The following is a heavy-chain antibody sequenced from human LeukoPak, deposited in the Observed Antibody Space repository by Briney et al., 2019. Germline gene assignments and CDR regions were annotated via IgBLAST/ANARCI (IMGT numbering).Heavy chain of an antibody. V-gene: IGHV1-18*01. CDR2: IRAYNGNT. D-gene: IGHD1-26*01. J-gene: IGHJ5*02. CDR3: ARVATISGGKWFDP. CDR1: GFTFGVYD. Sequence: ASVKVSSKASGFTFGVYDFTWVRQAPGPGLEWMGWIRAYNGNTDYAQKVQGRVTMTTDTSTSTVYMELTSLRSDDTAVYYCARVATISGGKWFDPWGQGTQVTVSS.